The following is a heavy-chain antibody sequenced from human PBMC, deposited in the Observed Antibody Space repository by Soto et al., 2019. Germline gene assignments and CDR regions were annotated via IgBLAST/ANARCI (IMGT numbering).Heavy chain of an antibody. D-gene: IGHD4-17*01. V-gene: IGHV3-23*01. Sequence: EVQLLESGGGMVQPGESLRLSCTASGFTFRKYAMTWVRQAPGKGLEWVSSISGSGATTYYADSVRGRFTISRDNSKNTLYLQVNSLRVEDTAIYYCANSVLYGDYGSAGDSWGQGTLVTVSS. CDR1: GFTFRKYA. CDR3: ANSVLYGDYGSAGDS. J-gene: IGHJ4*02. CDR2: ISGSGATT.